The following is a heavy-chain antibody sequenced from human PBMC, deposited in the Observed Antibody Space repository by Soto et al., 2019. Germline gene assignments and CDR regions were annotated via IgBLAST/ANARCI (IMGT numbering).Heavy chain of an antibody. CDR2: IYPGDSDS. D-gene: IGHD2-2*01. Sequence: PGESLKISCKGSGFTFTSHWIAWVLQMPGKGLEWMGIIYPGDSDSSYSPSFQGQVTISADKSINTAYLHWSSLKASDTAIYYCAKNEGYCSTTTCSNLDYWGQGTLVTVSS. V-gene: IGHV5-51*01. J-gene: IGHJ4*02. CDR1: GFTFTSHW. CDR3: AKNEGYCSTTTCSNLDY.